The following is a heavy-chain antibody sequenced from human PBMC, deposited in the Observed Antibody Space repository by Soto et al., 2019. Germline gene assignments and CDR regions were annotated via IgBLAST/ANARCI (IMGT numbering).Heavy chain of an antibody. D-gene: IGHD3-16*01. CDR1: GASMSSHY. J-gene: IGHJ4*02. CDR2: ISYSGST. Sequence: SSETLSLTCTVSGASMSSHYWTWLRQSPGKGLEWIGYISYSGSTYYNPPHKSRVTISADTSRNQFSLKLSAVISADTAVYYCARADPDASVGYWGQGTLVTVSS. CDR3: ARADPDASVGY. V-gene: IGHV4-59*11.